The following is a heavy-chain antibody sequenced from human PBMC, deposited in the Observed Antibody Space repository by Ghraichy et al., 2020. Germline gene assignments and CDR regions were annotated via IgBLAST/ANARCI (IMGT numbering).Heavy chain of an antibody. J-gene: IGHJ4*02. CDR3: ARGNGSGRQALDS. CDR2: ISGGTTV. D-gene: IGHD3-10*01. Sequence: GGSLRLSCATSGFTFSGYSMSWVRQAPGKELEWVSYISGGTTVYYADSVEGRFSISRDNAKNSLDLIINSLRAEDTAVYYCARGNGSGRQALDSWGQGTLVTVSS. V-gene: IGHV3-48*04. CDR1: GFTFSGYS.